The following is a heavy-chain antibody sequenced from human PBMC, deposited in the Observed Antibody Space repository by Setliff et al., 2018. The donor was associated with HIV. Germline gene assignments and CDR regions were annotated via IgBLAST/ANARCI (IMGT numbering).Heavy chain of an antibody. CDR2: INPNSGDT. CDR3: ARGSTAVNYYYYYIDV. V-gene: IGHV1-2*06. Sequence: EASVKVSCKASGYTFTGYYMHWVRQAPGQGLEWMGRINPNSGDTNYAQKFKGRVTMTRDTSISTAYMEVTRLRSDDTAVYYCARGSTAVNYYYYYIDVWGKGTTVTVSS. D-gene: IGHD2-2*01. J-gene: IGHJ6*03. CDR1: GYTFTGYY.